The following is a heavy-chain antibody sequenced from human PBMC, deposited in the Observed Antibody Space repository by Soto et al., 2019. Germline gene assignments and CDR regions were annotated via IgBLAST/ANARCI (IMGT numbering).Heavy chain of an antibody. D-gene: IGHD3-9*01. V-gene: IGHV3-21*01. Sequence: GGSLRLSCAASGFTFSSYAMHWVRQAPGKGLEWVSSISSSSYIYYADSVKGRFTISRDNAKNSLYLQMNSLRAEDTAVYYCARDLILYYDILTGYYPYYYYGMDVWGQGTTVTVS. CDR1: GFTFSSYA. J-gene: IGHJ6*02. CDR2: ISSSSYI. CDR3: ARDLILYYDILTGYYPYYYYGMDV.